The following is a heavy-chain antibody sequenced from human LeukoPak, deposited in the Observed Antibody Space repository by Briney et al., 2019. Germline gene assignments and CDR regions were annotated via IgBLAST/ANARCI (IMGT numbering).Heavy chain of an antibody. CDR3: ARDGRLYGMDV. CDR2: IGTAGDT. CDR1: GFTFSSYD. J-gene: IGHJ6*02. D-gene: IGHD2-15*01. V-gene: IGHV3-13*01. Sequence: QPGGSLRLSCAASGFTFSSYDMHWVRQATGKGLEWVSAIGTAGDTYYPGSVKSRFTISRENAKNSLYLQMNSLRAGDTAVYYCARDGRLYGMDVWGQGTTVTVSS.